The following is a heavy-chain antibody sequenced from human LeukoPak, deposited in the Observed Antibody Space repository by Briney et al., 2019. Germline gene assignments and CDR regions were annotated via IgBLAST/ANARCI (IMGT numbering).Heavy chain of an antibody. CDR2: IYYSGST. Sequence: PSETLSLTCSVSGGSISSYYWSWIRQPPGKGLEWIGYIYYSGSTYYSPSLKSRVTISVDTSKNQFSLNLNSMSAADTAVYYCARHGVGPRFDPWGQGTLVTVSS. CDR3: ARHGVGPRFDP. V-gene: IGHV4-59*08. CDR1: GGSISSYY. J-gene: IGHJ5*02.